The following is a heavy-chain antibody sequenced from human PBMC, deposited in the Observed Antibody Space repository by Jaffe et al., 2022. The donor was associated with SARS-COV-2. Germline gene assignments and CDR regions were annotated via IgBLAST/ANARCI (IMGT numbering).Heavy chain of an antibody. CDR3: ARDSRPGDAFDI. CDR1: GGSISSYY. CDR2: IYYSGST. J-gene: IGHJ3*02. Sequence: QVQLQESGPGLVKPSETLSLTCTVSGGSISSYYWSWIRQPPGKGLEWIGYIYYSGSTNYNPSLKSRVTISVDTSKNQFSLKLSSVTAADTAVYYCARDSRPGDAFDIWGQGTMVTVSS. D-gene: IGHD6-6*01. V-gene: IGHV4-59*01.